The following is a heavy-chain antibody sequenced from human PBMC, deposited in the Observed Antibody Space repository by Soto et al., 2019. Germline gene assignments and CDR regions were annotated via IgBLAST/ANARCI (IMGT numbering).Heavy chain of an antibody. D-gene: IGHD1-20*01. CDR2: ISSDSRYI. J-gene: IGHJ6*02. Sequence: GGSLRLSCAASGFTLCNYAVNWVRQAPGKGLEWVSYISSDSRYIYHGDSVKGRFTISRDNARNSVYLQMNSLRDEDTAVYYCARIKLVDFFFMNITAYDMDVWGQGTPVTVSS. CDR1: GFTLCNYA. CDR3: ARIKLVDFFFMNITAYDMDV. V-gene: IGHV3-48*02.